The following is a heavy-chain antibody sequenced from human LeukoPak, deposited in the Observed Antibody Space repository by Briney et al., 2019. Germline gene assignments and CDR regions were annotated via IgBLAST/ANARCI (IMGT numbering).Heavy chain of an antibody. J-gene: IGHJ4*02. V-gene: IGHV3-30*04. CDR2: ISTDGRDI. D-gene: IGHD6-13*01. Sequence: GGSLRLSCSASGFTFSRYPMQWVRQAPGKGLEWVAVISTDGRDIKYADSVKGRFTISRDNSKNTLSLQMNSLRGDDTAVYYCARDAQIAAAAYYFDYWGQGTLVTVSS. CDR1: GFTFSRYP. CDR3: ARDAQIAAAAYYFDY.